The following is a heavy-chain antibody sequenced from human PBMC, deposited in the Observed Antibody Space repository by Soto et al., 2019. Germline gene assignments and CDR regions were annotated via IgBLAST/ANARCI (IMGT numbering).Heavy chain of an antibody. CDR2: IYHSGST. CDR1: GGSISSSNH. V-gene: IGHV4-4*02. Sequence: SETLYLTCAVSGGSISSSNHWSWVRQPPGKGLEWIGEIYHSGSTNYNPSLKSRVTISVDKSKNQFSLKLSSVTAADTAVYYCASREGENYYGSGSTDYWGQGTLVNVSS. CDR3: ASREGENYYGSGSTDY. J-gene: IGHJ4*02. D-gene: IGHD3-10*01.